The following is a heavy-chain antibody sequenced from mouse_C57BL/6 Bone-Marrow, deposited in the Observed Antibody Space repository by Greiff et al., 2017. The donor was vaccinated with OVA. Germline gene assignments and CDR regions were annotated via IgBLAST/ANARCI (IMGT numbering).Heavy chain of an antibody. CDR2: ISDGGSYT. V-gene: IGHV5-4*01. J-gene: IGHJ1*03. CDR1: GFTFSSYA. Sequence: EVQLKESGGGLVKPGGSLKLSCAASGFTFSSYAMSWVRQTPEKRLEWVATISDGGSYTYYPDNVKGRFTISRDNAKNNLYLQMSHLKSEDTAMYYCARGSYYSNHGYFDVWGTGTTVTVSS. D-gene: IGHD2-5*01. CDR3: ARGSYYSNHGYFDV.